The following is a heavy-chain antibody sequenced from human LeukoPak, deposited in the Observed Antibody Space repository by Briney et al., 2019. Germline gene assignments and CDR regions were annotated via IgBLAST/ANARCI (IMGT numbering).Heavy chain of an antibody. CDR3: AKGYYSSGWQGFDY. J-gene: IGHJ4*02. D-gene: IGHD6-19*01. V-gene: IGHV3-30-3*01. Sequence: GGSLRLSCAASGFTFSSYAMHWVRQAPGKGLEWVAVISYDGSNKYYADSVKGRFTISRDNSKNTLYLQMNSLRAEDTAVYYCAKGYYSSGWQGFDYWGQGTLVTVSS. CDR1: GFTFSSYA. CDR2: ISYDGSNK.